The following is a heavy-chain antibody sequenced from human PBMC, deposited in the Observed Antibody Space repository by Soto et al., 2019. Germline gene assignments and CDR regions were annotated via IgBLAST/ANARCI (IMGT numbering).Heavy chain of an antibody. D-gene: IGHD2-15*01. J-gene: IGHJ5*02. CDR3: ARGSRNCSGGSCHSFWFDP. CDR2: IYYSGSN. V-gene: IGHV4-30-4*01. CDR1: GGSISSGDYY. Sequence: QVQLQESGPGLVKPSQTLSLTCTVSGGSISSGDYYWSWIRQPPGKGLEWIGYIYYSGSNYYNPSRKSRVTTSVDTSKNQFPLKLRSVPAADTAVYYCARGSRNCSGGSCHSFWFDPWGQGTLVTVSS.